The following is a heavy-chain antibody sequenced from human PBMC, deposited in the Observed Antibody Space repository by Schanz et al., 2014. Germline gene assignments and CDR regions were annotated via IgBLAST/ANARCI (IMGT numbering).Heavy chain of an antibody. D-gene: IGHD3-10*01. CDR3: ARIGGSVFDY. J-gene: IGHJ4*02. V-gene: IGHV3-23*03. CDR1: GLIFSNYV. CDR2: IIFTDGRT. Sequence: EVQLLESGGGLVQPGGSLKLSCAASGLIFSNYVMSWVRQAPGRGLEWVSIIFTDGRTYYADSVKGRFTISRDNSKNSLYLQMNSLRAEDTAVYYCARIGGSVFDYWAQGTLVTVSS.